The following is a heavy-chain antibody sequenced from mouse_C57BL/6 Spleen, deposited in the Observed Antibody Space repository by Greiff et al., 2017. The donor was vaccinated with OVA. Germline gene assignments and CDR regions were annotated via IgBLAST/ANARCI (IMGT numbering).Heavy chain of an antibody. V-gene: IGHV1-26*01. D-gene: IGHD3-3*01. CDR2: INPNNGGT. Sequence: EVQLQQSGPELVKPGASVKISCKASGYTFTDYYMNWVKQSHGKSLEWIGDINPNNGGTSYNQKFKGKATLTVDKSSSTAYMELRSLTSEDSAVYYCARGTGPYYFDYWGQGTTLTVSS. CDR3: ARGTGPYYFDY. J-gene: IGHJ2*01. CDR1: GYTFTDYY.